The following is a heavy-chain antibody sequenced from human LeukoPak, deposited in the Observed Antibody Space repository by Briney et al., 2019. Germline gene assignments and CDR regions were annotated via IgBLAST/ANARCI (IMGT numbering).Heavy chain of an antibody. CDR3: ARGDYGDHPPGDY. CDR2: ICYDGSNK. Sequence: GGSLRLSCAASGFMFSSYGMHWVRQAPGKGLEWVGVICYDGSNKFYADSLKGRFTISRDNSKNTVYLQMNSLRAEDTAVYYCARGDYGDHPPGDYWGQGTLVTVSS. CDR1: GFMFSSYG. D-gene: IGHD4-17*01. V-gene: IGHV3-33*01. J-gene: IGHJ4*02.